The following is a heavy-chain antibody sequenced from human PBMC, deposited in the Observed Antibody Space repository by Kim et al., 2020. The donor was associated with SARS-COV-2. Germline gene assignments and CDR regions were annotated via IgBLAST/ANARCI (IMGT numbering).Heavy chain of an antibody. J-gene: IGHJ4*02. Sequence: GGSLRLSCAASGFTFSSYCMHWVRQAPGKGLEWVAGIWYDGSNKYYADSVKGRFTISRDNSKNTLYLQMNSLRAEDTAVYYCVRGSSLSLRFWSYFDYWGERTLFSVSS. CDR1: GFTFSSYC. CDR2: IWYDGSNK. D-gene: IGHD3-3*01. CDR3: VRGSSLSLRFWSYFDY. V-gene: IGHV3-33*01.